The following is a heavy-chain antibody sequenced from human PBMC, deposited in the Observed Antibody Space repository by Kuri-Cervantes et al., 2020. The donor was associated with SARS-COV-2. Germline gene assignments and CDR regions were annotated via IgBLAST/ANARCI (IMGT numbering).Heavy chain of an antibody. CDR2: ISAYNGST. J-gene: IGHJ4*02. CDR3: ARGLRTYYYDSSGPYYFDY. D-gene: IGHD3-22*01. Sequence: ASVKVSCKASGYTFTSYGISWVRQAPGQGLEWMGWISAYNGSTNYAQKLQGRVTMTTDTSTSTAYMELRSLRSEDTAVYYCARGLRTYYYDSSGPYYFDYWGQGTLATVSS. V-gene: IGHV1-18*01. CDR1: GYTFTSYG.